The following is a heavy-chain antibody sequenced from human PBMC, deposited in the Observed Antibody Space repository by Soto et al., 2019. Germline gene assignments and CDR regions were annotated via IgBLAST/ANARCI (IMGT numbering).Heavy chain of an antibody. D-gene: IGHD6-13*01. CDR2: INWNGGST. CDR3: ARDYILSSSWXGGSNRFDP. Sequence: GGSLRLSCAASGFRFDDYGMNWVRQAPGKGLEWVSGINWNGGSTSYADSVKGRFTISRDNAKKSLYLQMNSLRVEDTALFYCARDYILSSSWXGGSNRFDPWGQGT. CDR1: GFRFDDYG. J-gene: IGHJ5*02. V-gene: IGHV3-20*04.